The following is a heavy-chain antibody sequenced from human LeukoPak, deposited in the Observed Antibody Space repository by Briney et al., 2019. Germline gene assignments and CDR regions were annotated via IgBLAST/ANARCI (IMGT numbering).Heavy chain of an antibody. CDR3: AKDVSRILTGARNYFDS. CDR1: GYTFSRHG. J-gene: IGHJ4*02. D-gene: IGHD3-9*01. Sequence: GGSLRLSCAASGYTFSRHGMNWVRQAPGKGLEWVSGISPSGDITYFADSVKGRFTISRDNSKNTLYLQMNSLRAEDTAVYYCAKDVSRILTGARNYFDSWGQGTLVTVSS. CDR2: ISPSGDIT. V-gene: IGHV3-23*01.